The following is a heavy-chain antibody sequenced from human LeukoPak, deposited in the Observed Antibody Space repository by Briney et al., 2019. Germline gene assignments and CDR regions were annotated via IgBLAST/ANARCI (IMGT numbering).Heavy chain of an antibody. D-gene: IGHD6-13*01. Sequence: GGSLRLSCVASGFTFSSYSMNWVRQAPGKGLEWVSYISGSSKVIYYADSVKGRFTISRDNAKNSLYLQMNSLRAEDTALYYCAKDRGAAGIMRGAFDIWGQGTMVTVSS. J-gene: IGHJ3*02. CDR3: AKDRGAAGIMRGAFDI. CDR2: ISGSSKVI. V-gene: IGHV3-48*04. CDR1: GFTFSSYS.